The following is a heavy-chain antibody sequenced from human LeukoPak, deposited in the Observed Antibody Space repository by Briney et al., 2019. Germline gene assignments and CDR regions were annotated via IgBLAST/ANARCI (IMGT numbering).Heavy chain of an antibody. CDR1: GGSISSGDYY. V-gene: IGHV4-30-4*01. J-gene: IGHJ5*02. CDR2: MYYSGST. CDR3: ARPYYYDSRIDP. Sequence: SETLSLTCTVSGGSISSGDYYWSWIRQPPGKGLEWIAYMYYSGSTYYNPSLKSRVTMSADTSKNQLSLKLSSVTAADTAVYYCARPYYYDSRIDPGGQGILVTVSS. D-gene: IGHD3-22*01.